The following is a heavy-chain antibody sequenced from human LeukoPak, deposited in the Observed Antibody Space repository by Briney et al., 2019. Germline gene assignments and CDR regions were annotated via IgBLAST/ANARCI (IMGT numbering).Heavy chain of an antibody. Sequence: PGGSLRLSCAASGFTFTTYSMNWVRQAPGKGLEWVSSISSSSSYRYYADSVKDRSTISRDNAKNSLYLQMNSLRAEDTAVYYCARYGTVFDYWGQGTLVTVSS. D-gene: IGHD4-17*01. V-gene: IGHV3-21*01. CDR2: ISSSSSYR. CDR1: GFTFTTYS. CDR3: ARYGTVFDY. J-gene: IGHJ4*02.